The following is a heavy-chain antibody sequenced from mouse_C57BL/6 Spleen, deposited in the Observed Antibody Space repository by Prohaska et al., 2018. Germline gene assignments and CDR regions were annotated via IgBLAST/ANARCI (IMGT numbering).Heavy chain of an antibody. Sequence: EVQLLETGGGLVQPGGSRGLYCEGSGFTFSGFWMSWGRHTPGKTLDWIVDFNSYGSAINYAPAIKDRFTIFRDNDKSTLYLQMSNVRSEDTDTCFCMRYGNYWYFCVWGTGTRVTFSS. D-gene: IGHD2-1*01. V-gene: IGHV11-2*01. J-gene: IGHJ1*03. CDR1: GFTFSGFW. CDR3: MRYGNYWYFCV. CDR2: FNSYGSAI.